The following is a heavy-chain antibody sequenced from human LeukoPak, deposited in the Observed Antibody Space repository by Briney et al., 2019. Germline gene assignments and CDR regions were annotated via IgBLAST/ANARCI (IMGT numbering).Heavy chain of an antibody. V-gene: IGHV2-70*04. D-gene: IGHD6-6*01. CDR3: ARRTSSSFYFDY. CDR1: GFSLRTSGMR. Sequence: ESGPALLKPTQTLTLTCTFSGFSLRTSGMRVSWIRQPPGKALEWLSRIDWDDDKFYSTSLKTRLTISKDPSKNQVVLTMTNMDPVDTAVYYCARRTSSSFYFDYWGQGTLVTVSS. CDR2: IDWDDDK. J-gene: IGHJ4*02.